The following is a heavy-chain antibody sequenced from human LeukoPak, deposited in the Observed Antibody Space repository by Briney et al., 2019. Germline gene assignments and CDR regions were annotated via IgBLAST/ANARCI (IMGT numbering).Heavy chain of an antibody. V-gene: IGHV3-73*01. J-gene: IGHJ4*02. CDR3: TSYDNAGNYYYNY. D-gene: IGHD3-22*01. Sequence: GGSLKLSCAASGFAFSASAIHWVRQASGKGLEWVGRIRTKSNNYATTHGASVKGRFTISRDDSKNTASLHMSSVKTEDTAMYFCTSYDNAGNYYYNYWGRGILVTVSS. CDR1: GFAFSASA. CDR2: IRTKSNNYAT.